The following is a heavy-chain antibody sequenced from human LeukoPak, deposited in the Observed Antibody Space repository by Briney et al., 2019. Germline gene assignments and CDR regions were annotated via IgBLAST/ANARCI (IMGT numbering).Heavy chain of an antibody. CDR3: ARDSSNGSGSFAEYFQH. V-gene: IGHV4-59*01. D-gene: IGHD3-10*01. J-gene: IGHJ1*01. CDR2: IYYSGST. CDR1: GRSISSYY. Sequence: SETLSLTSTVSGRSISSYYWSWIRQPPGKGLEWIGYIYYSGSTNYNPSLKSRVTISVDTSKDQFSLKLSSVTAADTAVYYCARDSSNGSGSFAEYFQHWGQGTLVTVSS.